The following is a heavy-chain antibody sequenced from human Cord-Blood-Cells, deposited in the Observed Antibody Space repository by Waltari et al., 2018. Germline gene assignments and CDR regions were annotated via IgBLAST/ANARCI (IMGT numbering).Heavy chain of an antibody. CDR2: INHSGST. CDR3: AREGGLAAAGTDY. CDR1: GGSFSGHY. Sequence: QVQLQQWGAGLLKPSETLSLTCAVYGGSFSGHYWSWLRQPPGKGLEWIGEINHSGSTNYNPSLKSRVTISVDTSKNQFSLKLSSVTAADTAVYYCAREGGLAAAGTDYWGQGTLVTVSS. V-gene: IGHV4-34*01. D-gene: IGHD6-13*01. J-gene: IGHJ4*02.